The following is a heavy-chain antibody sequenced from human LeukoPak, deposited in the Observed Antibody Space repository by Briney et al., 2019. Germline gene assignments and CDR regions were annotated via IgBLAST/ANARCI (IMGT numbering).Heavy chain of an antibody. V-gene: IGHV3-23*01. Sequence: GGSLRLSCAASGFTFSSYAMSWVRQAPGKGLEWVSAISGSGGSTYYADSVKGRFTISRDNSKNTLYLQMNSLRAEDTAVYYCAKVASRTWIQLWLHRNYFDYWGQGTLVTVSS. D-gene: IGHD5-18*01. CDR1: GFTFSSYA. CDR3: AKVASRTWIQLWLHRNYFDY. CDR2: ISGSGGST. J-gene: IGHJ4*02.